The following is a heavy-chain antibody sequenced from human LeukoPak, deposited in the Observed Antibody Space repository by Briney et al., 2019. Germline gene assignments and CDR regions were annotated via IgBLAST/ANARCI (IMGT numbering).Heavy chain of an antibody. CDR3: VRGGSGWYYFDY. V-gene: IGHV3-13*04. CDR1: GFTFTNYD. CDR2: IGIAGDT. D-gene: IGHD6-19*01. J-gene: IGHJ4*02. Sequence: GGSLRLSCAASGFTFTNYDMHWVRQVTGEGLEWVSAIGIAGDTYYPGSVRGRFTISRENAKNSLYLQMNSLRGGDTAVYYCVRGGSGWYYFDYWGQGTLVTVSS.